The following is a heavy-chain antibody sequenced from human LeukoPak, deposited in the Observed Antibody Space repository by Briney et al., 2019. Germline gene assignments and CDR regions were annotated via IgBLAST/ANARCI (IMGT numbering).Heavy chain of an antibody. V-gene: IGHV1-69*04. Sequence: SVKVSCKASGGTFTKYVISWGRGAPGQGLEWMGRFIPVHDTANYAHKFQGRVILTADKSTSTAYMELTSLRSEDTAVYYCAMLGVIPDWGQGTLITVSS. CDR1: GGTFTKYV. CDR2: FIPVHDTA. CDR3: AMLGVIPD. D-gene: IGHD2-21*01. J-gene: IGHJ1*01.